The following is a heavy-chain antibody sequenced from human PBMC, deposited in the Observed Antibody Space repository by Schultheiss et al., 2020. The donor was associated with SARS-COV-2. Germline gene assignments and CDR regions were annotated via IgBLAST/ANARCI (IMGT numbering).Heavy chain of an antibody. Sequence: SQTLSLTCTVSGGSMNSSSYYWGWIRQPPGKGLEWIGNTYYTGRTYYNQSLKSRVTISVDTSKNQFSLKLSSVTAADTAVYYCASGPGGDYSNYGGGYWGQGTLVTVSS. CDR3: ASGPGGDYSNYGGGY. CDR2: TYYTGRT. J-gene: IGHJ4*02. D-gene: IGHD4-11*01. V-gene: IGHV4-39*07. CDR1: GGSMNSSSYY.